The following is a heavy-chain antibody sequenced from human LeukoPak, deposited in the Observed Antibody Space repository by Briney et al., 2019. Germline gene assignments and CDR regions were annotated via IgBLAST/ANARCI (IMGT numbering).Heavy chain of an antibody. V-gene: IGHV3-21*01. J-gene: IGHJ5*02. CDR1: GFTFSSYS. Sequence: PGGSLRLSCAASGFTFSSYSMNWVRQAPGKGLEWVSSISSSSSYIYYADSVKGRFTISRDNAKNSLYLQMNSLRAEHTAVYYCARYYRPGYCSSNSCYAAWFDLWGKGNVVSVSS. D-gene: IGHD2-2*01. CDR2: ISSSSSYI. CDR3: ARYYRPGYCSSNSCYAAWFDL.